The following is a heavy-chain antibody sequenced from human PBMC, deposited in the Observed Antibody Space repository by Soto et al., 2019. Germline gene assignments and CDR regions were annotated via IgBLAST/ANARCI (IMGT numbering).Heavy chain of an antibody. V-gene: IGHV4-4*07. CDR3: AREGGYFDSSGSGVYHYFGVDV. CDR1: GGPISPYF. J-gene: IGHJ6*02. D-gene: IGHD3-22*01. CDR2: IYYTGST. Sequence: PSETLSLTCTVSGGPISPYFWSWIRQPAGKGLEWIGRIYYTGSTNYNPPLGSRVSISLDTARKQISLEVKSVTAADTAVYYCAREGGYFDSSGSGVYHYFGVDVWGRGTTVTVSS.